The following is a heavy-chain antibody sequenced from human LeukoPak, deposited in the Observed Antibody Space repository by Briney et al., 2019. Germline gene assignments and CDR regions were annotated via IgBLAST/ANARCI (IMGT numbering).Heavy chain of an antibody. CDR1: GFTFDDYG. J-gene: IGHJ3*02. CDR3: AGGYYDSSGYIRGFAFDI. CDR2: INWNGGST. V-gene: IGHV3-20*04. Sequence: GGSLRLSCAASGFTFDDYGMSWVRQAPGKGLEWVSGINWNGGSTGYADSVKGRFTVSRDNAKNSLYLQMNSLRAEDTAVYYCAGGYYDSSGYIRGFAFDIWGQGTMVTVSS. D-gene: IGHD3-22*01.